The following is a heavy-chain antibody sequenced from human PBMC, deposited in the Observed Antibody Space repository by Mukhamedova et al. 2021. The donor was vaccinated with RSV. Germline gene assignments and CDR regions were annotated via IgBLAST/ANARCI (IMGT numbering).Heavy chain of an antibody. Sequence: EYMGIINPGAGNTRYAQKFQGRVTMTRDTSTSTVYMGLSSLRSEDTAVYYCARELPNTFYFDFWGQGTLVTVSS. V-gene: IGHV1-46*01. J-gene: IGHJ4*02. CDR3: ARELPNTFYFDF. CDR2: INPGAGNT. D-gene: IGHD3-16*01.